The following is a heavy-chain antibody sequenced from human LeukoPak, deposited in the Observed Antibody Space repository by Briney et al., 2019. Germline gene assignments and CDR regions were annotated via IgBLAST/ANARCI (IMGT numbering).Heavy chain of an antibody. CDR1: GFTFSSYE. V-gene: IGHV3-21*01. CDR3: AREWEHDS. Sequence: GGSLRLSCAASGFTFSSYEMNWVRQAPGKGLEWVSSISSTTTYISYADSVKGRFTVSRDNAKKSVFLQMDSLGVDDTAIYYCAREWEHDSWGQGTLVTVSS. D-gene: IGHD1-26*01. CDR2: ISSTTTYI. J-gene: IGHJ4*02.